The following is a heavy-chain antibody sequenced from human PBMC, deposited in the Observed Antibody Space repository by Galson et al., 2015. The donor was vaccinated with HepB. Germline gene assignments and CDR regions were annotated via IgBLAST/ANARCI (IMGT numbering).Heavy chain of an antibody. CDR1: GFTFSSYA. CDR3: AKDVLPYCSGGSCFPFDY. D-gene: IGHD2-15*01. J-gene: IGHJ4*02. CDR2: ISGGDGFT. Sequence: SLRLSCAASGFTFSSYAMSWVRQAPGKGLEWVSSISGGDGFTDYADSVKGRFTISRDNSKNTLYLQMNSLRADDTAAYYCAKDVLPYCSGGSCFPFDYWGQGTLVTVSS. V-gene: IGHV3-23*01.